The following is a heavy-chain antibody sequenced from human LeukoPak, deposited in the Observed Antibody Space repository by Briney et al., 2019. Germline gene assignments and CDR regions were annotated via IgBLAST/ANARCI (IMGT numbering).Heavy chain of an antibody. D-gene: IGHD3-3*01. CDR3: ARTGESDFWSAYHFYYYYMDV. V-gene: IGHV3-21*01. J-gene: IGHJ6*03. Sequence: GGSLRLSCAASGFTFSSYSMNWVRQAPGKGLEWVSSINSNSSYIYYTDSLKGRFTISRDNAKNSLYLQMNSLRAEDTAVYYFARTGESDFWSAYHFYYYYMDVWGKGTTVTVSS. CDR2: INSNSSYI. CDR1: GFTFSSYS.